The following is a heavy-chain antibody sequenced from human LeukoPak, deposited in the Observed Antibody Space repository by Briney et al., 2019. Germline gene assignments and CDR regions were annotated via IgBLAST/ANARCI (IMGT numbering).Heavy chain of an antibody. D-gene: IGHD2-15*01. CDR2: IIPILGIA. J-gene: IGHJ4*02. CDR1: GGTFSSYA. V-gene: IGHV1-69*04. CDR3: ARDCSGGSCPADY. Sequence: ASVKVSCKASGGTFSSYAISWVRQAPGQGLEWMGRIIPILGIANYAQKLQGRVTMTTDTSTSTAYMELRSLRSDDTAVYYCARDCSGGSCPADYWGQGTLVTVSS.